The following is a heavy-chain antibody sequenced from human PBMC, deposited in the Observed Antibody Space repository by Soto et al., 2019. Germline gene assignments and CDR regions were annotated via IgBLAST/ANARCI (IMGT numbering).Heavy chain of an antibody. CDR2: IIFIIGGT. Sequence: ASVKVSCKASGYTFTGYYMHWVRQAPGQGLEWMGWIIFIIGGTNYAQKFQCWVTMTRDTSISTAYMELSMLRSDDTAVYYCARIQGRGYCSGGSCYSDYYYGMDVWGQGTTVTVSS. CDR1: GYTFTGYY. CDR3: ARIQGRGYCSGGSCYSDYYYGMDV. D-gene: IGHD2-15*01. V-gene: IGHV1-2*04. J-gene: IGHJ6*02.